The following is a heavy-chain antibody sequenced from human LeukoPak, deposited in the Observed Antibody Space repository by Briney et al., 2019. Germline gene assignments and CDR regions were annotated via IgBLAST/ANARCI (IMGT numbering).Heavy chain of an antibody. CDR3: ARVAITMIVVVPAYFDY. CDR2: ISYDGSNK. D-gene: IGHD3-22*01. CDR1: GFTFSSYA. J-gene: IGHJ4*02. Sequence: PGGSLRLSCAASGFTFSSYAMHWVRQAPGKGLEWVAVISYDGSNKYYADPVKGRFTISRDNSKNTLYLQMNSLRAEDTAVYYCARVAITMIVVVPAYFDYWGQGTLITVSS. V-gene: IGHV3-30-3*01.